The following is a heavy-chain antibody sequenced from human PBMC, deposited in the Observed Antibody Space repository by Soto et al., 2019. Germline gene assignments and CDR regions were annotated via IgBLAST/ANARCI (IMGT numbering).Heavy chain of an antibody. CDR3: GRVYGAFFDY. Sequence: SETLSLTCTVSGGSISSYYWSWIRQPPGKGLEWIGYIYYSGSTNYNPSLKSRVTISVDTSKNQFSLKLSSVTAADTAVYYCGRVYGAFFDYWGKGTLVPVSS. D-gene: IGHD4-17*01. CDR1: GGSISSYY. V-gene: IGHV4-59*01. CDR2: IYYSGST. J-gene: IGHJ4*02.